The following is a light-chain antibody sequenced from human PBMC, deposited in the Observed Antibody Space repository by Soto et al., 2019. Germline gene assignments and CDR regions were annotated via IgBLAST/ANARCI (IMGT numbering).Light chain of an antibody. CDR2: AAS. V-gene: IGKV1-39*01. CDR1: QTIDTY. J-gene: IGKJ4*01. CDR3: QETYSTPGLT. Sequence: DIQMTQSPSSLSASVGDRVTITCRAGQTIDTYLNWYQQKPGKVPKLLIYAASRLHGGVPSRFSGSGSGTDFILTISSLQPEDLATYYCQETYSTPGLTFGGGTKVEIK.